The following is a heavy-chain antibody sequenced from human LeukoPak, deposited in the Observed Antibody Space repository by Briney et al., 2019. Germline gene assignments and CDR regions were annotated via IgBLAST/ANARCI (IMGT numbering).Heavy chain of an antibody. CDR1: GFTFSSYA. D-gene: IGHD5-12*01. Sequence: GGSLRLSCAASGFTFSSYAMSWVRQAPGKGLEWVSAISGSGGSTYYADSVKGRFTISRDNSKNTLYPQMNSLRAEDTAVYYCLAWLRLFDYWGQGTLVTVSS. V-gene: IGHV3-23*01. J-gene: IGHJ4*02. CDR2: ISGSGGST. CDR3: LAWLRLFDY.